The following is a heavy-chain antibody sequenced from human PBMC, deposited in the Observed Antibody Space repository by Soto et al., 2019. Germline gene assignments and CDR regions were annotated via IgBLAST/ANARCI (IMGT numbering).Heavy chain of an antibody. CDR3: AREVSPNSRGWYTVLVRWFDP. CDR2: ISYSGNT. Sequence: QVQLQESGPGPVKPSQTLSLTCTVSGGSINSGDYYWSWVRQVPGKGLEWIGFISYSGNTHYNPSLESRVTISKDTSKNQFSLRLNSMTAADSAVYYCAREVSPNSRGWYTVLVRWFDPWGQGTLVTVSS. CDR1: GGSINSGDYY. V-gene: IGHV4-31*03. D-gene: IGHD6-19*01. J-gene: IGHJ5*02.